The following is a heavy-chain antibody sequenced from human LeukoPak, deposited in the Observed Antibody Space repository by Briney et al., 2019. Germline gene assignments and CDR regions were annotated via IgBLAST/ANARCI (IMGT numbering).Heavy chain of an antibody. CDR3: AKDPSDIVVVPAAMSGYFDY. D-gene: IGHD2-2*01. V-gene: IGHV3-30*02. J-gene: IGHJ4*02. CDR2: IRYDGSNK. CDR1: GFTFSSYG. Sequence: GGSLRLSCAASGFTFSSYGMHWVRQAPGKGLEWVAFIRYDGSNKYYADSVKGRFTISRDNSKNTLYLQMNSLRAEDTAVYYCAKDPSDIVVVPAAMSGYFDYWGQGTLVTVSS.